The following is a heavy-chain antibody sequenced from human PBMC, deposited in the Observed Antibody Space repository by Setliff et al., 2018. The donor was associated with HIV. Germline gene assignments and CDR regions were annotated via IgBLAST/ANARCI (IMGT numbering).Heavy chain of an antibody. V-gene: IGHV4-4*07. J-gene: IGHJ4*02. CDR1: GGSMSSYC. Sequence: TLSLTCSVSGGSMSSYCWTWIRQSAGKGLEWIGHIYSTGTTNYNSSLKSRLTMSIDTSKNQFSLGLRSLTAADTAVYYCARGRDGYSLGNFDFWGQGTLVTV. CDR2: IYSTGTT. D-gene: IGHD2-21*02. CDR3: ARGRDGYSLGNFDF.